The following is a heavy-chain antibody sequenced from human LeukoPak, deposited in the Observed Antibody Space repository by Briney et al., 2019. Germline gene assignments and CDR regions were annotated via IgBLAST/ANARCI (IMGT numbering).Heavy chain of an antibody. CDR2: INWNGGST. D-gene: IGHD6-13*01. V-gene: IGHV3-20*04. CDR3: ARHISSSWIGGFDY. CDR1: GFTFDDYG. Sequence: GRSLRLSCAASGFTFDDYGMSWVRQAPGKGLEWVSGINWNGGSTGYADSVKGRFTISRDNAKNSLYLQMNSLRAEDTALYYCARHISSSWIGGFDYWGQGTLVTVSS. J-gene: IGHJ4*02.